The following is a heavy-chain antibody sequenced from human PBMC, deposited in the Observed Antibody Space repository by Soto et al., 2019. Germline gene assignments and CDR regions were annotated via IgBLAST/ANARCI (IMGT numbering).Heavy chain of an antibody. CDR2: IIPIFGTA. D-gene: IGHD5-12*01. Sequence: QVQLVQSGAEVKQPGSSVKVSCKASGGTFSSYAISWVRQAPGQGLEWMGGIIPIFGTANYAQKFQGRVTITADESTSTAYMELSSLRSEDTAVYYCARRKVATIVDDYYYGMDVWGQGTTVTVSS. CDR3: ARRKVATIVDDYYYGMDV. J-gene: IGHJ6*02. V-gene: IGHV1-69*12. CDR1: GGTFSSYA.